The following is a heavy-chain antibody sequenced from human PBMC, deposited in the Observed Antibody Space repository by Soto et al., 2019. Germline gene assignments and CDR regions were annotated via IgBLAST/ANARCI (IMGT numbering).Heavy chain of an antibody. CDR1: GFTFSSYA. CDR3: AKSQRQTYYYDSSGYSNFDY. V-gene: IGHV3-23*01. Sequence: PGGSLRLSCAASGFTFSSYAMSWVRQAPGKGLEWVSAISGSGGSTYYADSVKGRFTISRDNSKNTLYLQMNSLRAEDTAVYYCAKSQRQTYYYDSSGYSNFDYWGQGTLVTVSS. CDR2: ISGSGGST. J-gene: IGHJ4*02. D-gene: IGHD3-22*01.